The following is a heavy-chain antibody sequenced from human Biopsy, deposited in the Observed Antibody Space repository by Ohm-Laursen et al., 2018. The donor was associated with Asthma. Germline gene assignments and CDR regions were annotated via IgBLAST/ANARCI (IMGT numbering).Heavy chain of an antibody. CDR1: GFSFSEFV. CDR2: GGSYYDGGLK. J-gene: IGHJ4*02. V-gene: IGHV3-30-3*01. Sequence: SLRLSCTASGFSFSEFVMHWVRQAPGKELEWVAVGGSYYDGGLKYYADSVNGRFTVSRDDSKNTLYLQMNSLRPDDTAVYYCARDVMEWYLPAFDFWGQGTLVTVSS. CDR3: ARDVMEWYLPAFDF. D-gene: IGHD3-3*01.